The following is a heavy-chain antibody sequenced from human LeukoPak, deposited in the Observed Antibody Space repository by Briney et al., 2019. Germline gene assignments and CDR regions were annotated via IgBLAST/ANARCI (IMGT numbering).Heavy chain of an antibody. J-gene: IGHJ5*02. V-gene: IGHV4-59*01. Sequence: PSETLSLTCTVSGGSISSYYWSWIRQPPGKGLVWIVYIYYSGSTNYNPSLKSRVTISVDTSKNQFSLKLSSVTAADTAVYYCAREWKWELLGGWFDPWGQGTLVTVSS. CDR2: IYYSGST. D-gene: IGHD1-26*01. CDR3: AREWKWELLGGWFDP. CDR1: GGSISSYY.